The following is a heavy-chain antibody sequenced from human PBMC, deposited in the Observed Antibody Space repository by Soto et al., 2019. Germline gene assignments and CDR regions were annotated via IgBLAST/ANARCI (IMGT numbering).Heavy chain of an antibody. CDR2: ISGGGVST. CDR1: GFTLISYA. CDR3: ARSGVVAARSYYYYGMDV. D-gene: IGHD2-15*01. V-gene: IGHV3-23*01. J-gene: IGHJ6*02. Sequence: EVQLLESGGGLVQPGGSLRLSCAGSGFTLISYAMSWVRQAPGKGLEWVSGISGGGVSTYYADSVKGRFTISRDNSKNTLYLQMSSLRAEDTAVYYCARSGVVAARSYYYYGMDVWGQGTTVTVSS.